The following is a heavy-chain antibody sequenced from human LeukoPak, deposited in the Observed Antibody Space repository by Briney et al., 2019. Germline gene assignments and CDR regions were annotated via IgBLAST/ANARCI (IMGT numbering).Heavy chain of an antibody. D-gene: IGHD6-13*01. J-gene: IGHJ6*03. V-gene: IGHV3-30*02. CDR3: AKDSSTWYMVSYYYMDV. CDR1: GFTFSSYG. CDR2: IQYDGNNK. Sequence: PGGSLRLSCAVSGFTFSSYGMHWVRQAPGKGLEWVAFIQYDGNNKYYADSVKGRFTISRDNSKNTLYLQVNSLRAEDTAVYYCAKDSSTWYMVSYYYMDVWDKGTTVTISS.